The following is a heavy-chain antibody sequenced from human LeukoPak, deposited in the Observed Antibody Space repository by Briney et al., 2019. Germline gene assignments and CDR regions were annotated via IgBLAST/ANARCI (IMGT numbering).Heavy chain of an antibody. Sequence: GASVKVSCKASGYTFSSYFMHWVRQAPGQGPEWMGIINPSDGSTSYARELQGRVTMTRDTSTGTVYMELSGLRSEDTAVYYCARVDVTFGLIGDYWGQGTQVTVSS. CDR2: INPSDGST. CDR3: ARVDVTFGLIGDY. J-gene: IGHJ4*02. CDR1: GYTFSSYF. V-gene: IGHV1-46*01. D-gene: IGHD2-21*02.